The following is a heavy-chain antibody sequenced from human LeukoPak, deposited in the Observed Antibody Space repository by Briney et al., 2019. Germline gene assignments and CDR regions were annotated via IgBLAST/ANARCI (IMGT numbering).Heavy chain of an antibody. Sequence: GGSLRLSCVASGITFRSYSMNWVRQAPGKGLEWVSYISSFSGTINYADSVKGRFTISRDNAKNSLYLQMNSLRAEDAAVYYCAKAPLGRCTGAICYSFDYWGQGTLVTVSS. J-gene: IGHJ4*02. CDR1: GITFRSYS. CDR3: AKAPLGRCTGAICYSFDY. CDR2: ISSFSGTI. D-gene: IGHD2-8*02. V-gene: IGHV3-48*01.